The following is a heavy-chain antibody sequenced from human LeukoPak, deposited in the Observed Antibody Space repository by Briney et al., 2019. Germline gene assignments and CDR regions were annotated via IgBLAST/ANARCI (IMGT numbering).Heavy chain of an antibody. CDR2: INPNSGGT. V-gene: IGHV1-2*02. D-gene: IGHD5-12*01. J-gene: IGHJ3*02. Sequence: ASVTVSCKASGYTFTGYYMHRVRQAPGQGLEWTGWINPNSGGTNYAQTFQGRVTMTRDTSISTAYMELSRLRSDDTAVYYCARGGRWLRDAFDIWGQGTMVTVSS. CDR3: ARGGRWLRDAFDI. CDR1: GYTFTGYY.